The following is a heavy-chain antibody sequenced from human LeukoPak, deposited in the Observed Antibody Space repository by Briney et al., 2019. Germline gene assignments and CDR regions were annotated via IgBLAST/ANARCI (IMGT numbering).Heavy chain of an antibody. V-gene: IGHV1-18*01. D-gene: IGHD3-10*01. CDR3: ARGSITYYYGSGSYYPPDYYGMDV. Sequence: GASVKVSCKASGYTFTSYGISWVRQAPGQGLEWMGWISAYNGNTNYAQKLQGRVTMTTDTSTSTAYMELRSLRSDDTAVYYCARGSITYYYGSGSYYPPDYYGMDVRGQGTTVTVSS. CDR2: ISAYNGNT. CDR1: GYTFTSYG. J-gene: IGHJ6*02.